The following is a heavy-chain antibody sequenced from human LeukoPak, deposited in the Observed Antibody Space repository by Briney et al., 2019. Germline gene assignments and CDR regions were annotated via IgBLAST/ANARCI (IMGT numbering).Heavy chain of an antibody. V-gene: IGHV4-30-4*01. CDR1: GGSISSGDYY. CDR2: IYYSGST. J-gene: IGHJ5*02. CDR3: ASGVHCSGGSCLFDP. D-gene: IGHD2-15*01. Sequence: SETLSLTCTVSGGSISSGDYYWSWIRQPPGKGLEWIGYIYYSGSTYYNPSLKSRVTISVDTSKNQFSLKLSSVTAADTAVYYCASGVHCSGGSCLFDPWGQGTLVTVSS.